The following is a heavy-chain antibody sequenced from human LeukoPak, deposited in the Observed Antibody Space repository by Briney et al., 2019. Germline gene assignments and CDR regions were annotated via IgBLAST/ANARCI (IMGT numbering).Heavy chain of an antibody. V-gene: IGHV1-69*13. CDR2: IIPIFGTA. D-gene: IGHD3-3*01. J-gene: IGHJ5*02. CDR1: GYTFTSYY. Sequence: GASVKVSCKASGYTFTSYYMHRVRQAPGQGLEWMGGIIPIFGTANYAQKFQGRVTITADESTSTAYMELSSLRSEDTAVYYCASTLFTIFGVVPLDWFDPWGQGTLVTVSS. CDR3: ASTLFTIFGVVPLDWFDP.